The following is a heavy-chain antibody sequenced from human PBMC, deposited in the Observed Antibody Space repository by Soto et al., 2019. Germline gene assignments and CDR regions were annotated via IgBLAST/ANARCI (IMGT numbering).Heavy chain of an antibody. CDR3: ARDSSSWFGIDY. CDR1: GYTFTSYA. CDR2: INAGNGNT. J-gene: IGHJ4*02. V-gene: IGHV1-3*01. D-gene: IGHD6-13*01. Sequence: ASVKVSCKASGYTFTSYAMHWVRQAPGQRLEWMGWINAGNGNTKYAQKLQGRVTMTTDTSTSTAYMELRSLRSDDTAVYYCARDSSSWFGIDYWGQGNLVTVSS.